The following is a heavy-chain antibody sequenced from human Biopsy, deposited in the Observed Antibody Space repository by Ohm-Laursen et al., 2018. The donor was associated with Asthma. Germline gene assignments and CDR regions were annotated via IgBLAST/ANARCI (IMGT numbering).Heavy chain of an antibody. CDR3: ARGYSGSDRIVYYYSGLEV. CDR1: GDSFSNYA. CDR2: LIPVLGTP. D-gene: IGHD5-12*01. V-gene: IGHV1-69*13. Sequence: AASVKVSCKASGDSFSNYAISWVRQVPGQGLEWMGGLIPVLGTPDHAQMFEGRVTITADESTSTAYMELSSLSSEDTAVYYCARGYSGSDRIVYYYSGLEVWGQGTTVTVSS. J-gene: IGHJ6*02.